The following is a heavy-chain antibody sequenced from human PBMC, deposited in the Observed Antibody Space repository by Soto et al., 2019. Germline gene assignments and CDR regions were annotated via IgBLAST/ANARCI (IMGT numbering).Heavy chain of an antibody. CDR1: GFRLSNAW. CDR3: TTLGGPLDS. V-gene: IGHV3-15*01. Sequence: PGGSLRLSCAASGFRLSNAWMSWVRQAPGKGLEWVGRITRKSFGGTTDYAAPVRGRFTISRDDSTNTLFLQMNSLKTEDTAVYFCTTLGGPLDSWGQGTLVTAPQ. CDR2: ITRKSFGGTT. J-gene: IGHJ4*02. D-gene: IGHD1-26*01.